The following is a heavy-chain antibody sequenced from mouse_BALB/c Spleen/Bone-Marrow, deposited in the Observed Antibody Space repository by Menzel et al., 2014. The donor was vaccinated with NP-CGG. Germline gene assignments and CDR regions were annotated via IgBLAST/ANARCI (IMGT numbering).Heavy chain of an antibody. CDR3: ARDYYYYDVGFVY. D-gene: IGHD2-4*01. CDR2: FLPGSGGT. J-gene: IGHJ3*01. V-gene: IGHV1-9*01. Sequence: VQLQQSGAELMKPGASVKISCKATGYTFSSYWIEWVKQRPGHGLEWIGEFLPGSGGTNYNEKFKGKATFTADTSSNTAYMQRSSLTSEDSAVYYCARDYYYYDVGFVYWGQGTLVSVSA. CDR1: GYTFSSYW.